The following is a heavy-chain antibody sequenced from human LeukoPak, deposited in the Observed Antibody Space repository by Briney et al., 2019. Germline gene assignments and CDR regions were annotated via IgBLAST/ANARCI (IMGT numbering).Heavy chain of an antibody. CDR2: ISGSGSGSST. CDR3: AKRAPPNRPPVGAFDI. D-gene: IGHD4/OR15-4a*01. CDR1: GFTFSSSA. J-gene: IGHJ3*02. Sequence: GGSLRLSCAASGFTFSSSAMSWVRQAPGKGLEWVSTISGSGSGSSTYYADSVKGRFTISRDNSKNTLYLQMNSLRAEDTAVYYCAKRAPPNRPPVGAFDIWGQGTMVTVSS. V-gene: IGHV3-23*01.